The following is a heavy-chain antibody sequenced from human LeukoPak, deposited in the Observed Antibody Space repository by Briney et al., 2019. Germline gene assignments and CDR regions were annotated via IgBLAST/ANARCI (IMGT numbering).Heavy chain of an antibody. V-gene: IGHV3-23*01. CDR2: ISGSGGST. CDR1: GFTFGSYA. Sequence: GASLRLSCAASGFTFGSYAMSWVRQAPGKGLEWVSAISGSGGSTYYADSVKGRFTISRDNSKNTLYLQMNSLRAEDTAVYYCAKKAGYDSMSIDYWGQGTLVTVSS. CDR3: AKKAGYDSMSIDY. D-gene: IGHD3-22*01. J-gene: IGHJ4*02.